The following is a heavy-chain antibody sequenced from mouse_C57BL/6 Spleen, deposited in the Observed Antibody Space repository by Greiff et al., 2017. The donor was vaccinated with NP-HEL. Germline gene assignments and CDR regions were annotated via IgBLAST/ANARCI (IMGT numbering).Heavy chain of an antibody. D-gene: IGHD1-1*01. CDR2: IDPANGNT. V-gene: IGHV14-3*01. CDR3: ARCTTTVVGYCDV. CDR1: GFNIKNTY. J-gene: IGHJ1*03. Sequence: VQLQQSVAELVRPGASVKLSCTASGFNIKNTYMHWVKQRPEQGLEWIGRIDPANGNTKYAPKFQGKATITADTSSNTAYLQLSSRTSEDTAIYSCARCTTTVVGYCDVWGTGTTVTVSS.